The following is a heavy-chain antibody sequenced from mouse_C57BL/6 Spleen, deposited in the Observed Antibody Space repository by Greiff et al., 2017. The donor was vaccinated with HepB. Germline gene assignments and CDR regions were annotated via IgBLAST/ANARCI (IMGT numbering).Heavy chain of an antibody. Sequence: QVQLQQPGAELVKPGASVKLSCKASGYTFTSYWMHWVKQRPGQGLEWIGMIHPNSGSTNYNEKFKSKATLTVDQSSSTAYMQLSSLTSEDSAVYYCARSYYSNRYWYFDVWGTGTTVTVSS. CDR1: GYTFTSYW. CDR2: IHPNSGST. CDR3: ARSYYSNRYWYFDV. V-gene: IGHV1-64*01. J-gene: IGHJ1*03. D-gene: IGHD2-5*01.